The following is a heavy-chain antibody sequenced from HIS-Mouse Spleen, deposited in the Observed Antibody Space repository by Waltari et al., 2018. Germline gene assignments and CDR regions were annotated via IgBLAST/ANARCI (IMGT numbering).Heavy chain of an antibody. CDR1: GGSIRSSSYY. Sequence: QLQLQESGPGLVKPSETLSLTCTVSGGSIRSSSYYWGWIRQPPGNGLGWIGSICYSGGTSYNPSLTSGVTVSVDTSKSQFSLRLSSVTAADTAVYYCAREIPYSSSWYDWYFDLWGRGTLVTVSS. V-gene: IGHV4-39*07. CDR3: AREIPYSSSWYDWYFDL. CDR2: ICYSGGT. D-gene: IGHD6-13*01. J-gene: IGHJ2*01.